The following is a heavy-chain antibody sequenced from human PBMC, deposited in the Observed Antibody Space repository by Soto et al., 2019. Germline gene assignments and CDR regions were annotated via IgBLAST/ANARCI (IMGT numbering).Heavy chain of an antibody. D-gene: IGHD3-10*01. V-gene: IGHV3-48*03. Sequence: EVQLVESGGGLVLPGGSLRLSCSASGLTFSNYEMNWVRQAPGKGLEWVSYIGRSGTTTYYADSLKGRFTISRDNAKNSLYLQMTSLRAEDTAVYYCATRSGGGGAFDFWGQGTMVPVSS. CDR2: IGRSGTTT. J-gene: IGHJ3*01. CDR1: GLTFSNYE. CDR3: ATRSGGGGAFDF.